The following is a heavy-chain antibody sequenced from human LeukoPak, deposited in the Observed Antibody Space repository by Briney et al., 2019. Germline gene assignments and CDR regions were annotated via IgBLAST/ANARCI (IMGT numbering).Heavy chain of an antibody. D-gene: IGHD3-9*01. V-gene: IGHV3-23*01. CDR3: AKGAVLRYFDWLSNWFDP. J-gene: IGHJ5*02. CDR1: GFTFSSYA. CDR2: ISGIGGST. Sequence: GRSLRLSCAASGFTFSSYAMSWVRQAPGKGLEWVSAISGIGGSTYYADSLKGRFTISRDNSKNTLYLQRNSLRAEDTAVYYCAKGAVLRYFDWLSNWFDPWGQGTLVTVSS.